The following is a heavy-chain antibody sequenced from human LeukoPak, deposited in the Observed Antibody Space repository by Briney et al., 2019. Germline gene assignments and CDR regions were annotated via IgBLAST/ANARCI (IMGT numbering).Heavy chain of an antibody. CDR1: GFTFSSYA. Sequence: GGSLRLSCAASGFTFSSYAMHWVRQAPGKGLEWVAVISYDGSNKYYADSVKGRFTISRDNSKNTLYLQMNSLRAEDTAVYYCARAPPYSSSWYFFGCWGQGTLVTVSS. D-gene: IGHD6-13*01. V-gene: IGHV3-30-3*01. CDR3: ARAPPYSSSWYFFGC. J-gene: IGHJ4*02. CDR2: ISYDGSNK.